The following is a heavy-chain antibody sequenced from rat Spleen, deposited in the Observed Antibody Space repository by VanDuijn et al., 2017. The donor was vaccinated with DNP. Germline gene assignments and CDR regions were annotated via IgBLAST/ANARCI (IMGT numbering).Heavy chain of an antibody. CDR1: GFNFNDYW. Sequence: EVKLVESGGGLVQPGRSLQLSCAASGFNFNDYWMGWVRQAPGKGLEWIGEINKDSNIIKYVPSMKDKITISRDNDQNTLYLQMSKLGSEDTAIYYCVREDKGVDAWGQGASVTVSS. V-gene: IGHV4-2*01. CDR2: INKDSNII. D-gene: IGHD2-2*01. J-gene: IGHJ4*01. CDR3: VREDKGVDA.